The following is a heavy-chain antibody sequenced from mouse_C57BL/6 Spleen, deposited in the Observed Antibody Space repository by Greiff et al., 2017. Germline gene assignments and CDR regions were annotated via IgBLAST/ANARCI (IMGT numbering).Heavy chain of an antibody. Sequence: VQVVESGAELARPGASVKMSCKASGYTFTSYTMHWVKQRPGQGLEWIGYINPSSGYTKYNQKFKDKATLTADKSSSTAYMQLSSLTSEDSAVYYCARRGNYSRAMDYWGQGTSVTVSS. J-gene: IGHJ4*01. CDR3: ARRGNYSRAMDY. V-gene: IGHV1-4*01. CDR2: INPSSGYT. D-gene: IGHD2-14*01. CDR1: GYTFTSYT.